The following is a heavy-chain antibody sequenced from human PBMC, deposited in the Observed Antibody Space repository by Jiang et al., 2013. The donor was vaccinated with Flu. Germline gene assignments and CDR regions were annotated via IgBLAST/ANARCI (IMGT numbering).Heavy chain of an antibody. CDR1: GGSISSSSYY. J-gene: IGHJ4*02. CDR2: IYYSGST. D-gene: IGHD1-26*01. CDR3: ARAPLIVGATPRGFDY. Sequence: GPGLVKPSETLSLTCTVSGGSISSSSYYWGWIRQPPGKGLEWIGSIYYSGSTYYNPSLKSRVTISVDTSKNQFSLKLSSVTAADTAVYYCARAPLIVGATPRGFDYWGQGTLVTVSS. V-gene: IGHV4-39*01.